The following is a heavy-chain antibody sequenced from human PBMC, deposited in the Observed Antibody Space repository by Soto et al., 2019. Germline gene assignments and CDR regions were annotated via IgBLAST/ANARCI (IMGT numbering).Heavy chain of an antibody. D-gene: IGHD6-6*01. CDR3: ASGDSSSSGDYYYYGMDV. Sequence: ASVKVSCKASGYTFTGYYMHWVRQAPGQGLEWMGWINPNSGGTNYAKKFQGRVTMTRDTSISTAYMELSRLRSDDTAVYYCASGDSSSSGDYYYYGMDVWGQGTTVTVSS. CDR1: GYTFTGYY. J-gene: IGHJ6*02. V-gene: IGHV1-2*02. CDR2: INPNSGGT.